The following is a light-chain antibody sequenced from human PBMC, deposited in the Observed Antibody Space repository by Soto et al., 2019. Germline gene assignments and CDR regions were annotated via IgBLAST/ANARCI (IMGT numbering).Light chain of an antibody. J-gene: IGKJ1*01. V-gene: IGKV3-15*01. CDR1: ESVSSD. Sequence: EKVMTQSPATLSVSPGERATLSCRASESVSSDVAGYQQKAGQAPRLIIYGASTRATGIPARFSGSGSGTEFTLNISSLEYDDFAVYSCQHYNNGWTVGQGTKVEI. CDR2: GAS. CDR3: QHYNNGWT.